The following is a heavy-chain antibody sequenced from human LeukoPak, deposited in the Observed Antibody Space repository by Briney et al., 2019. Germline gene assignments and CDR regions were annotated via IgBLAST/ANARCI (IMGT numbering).Heavy chain of an antibody. CDR3: AREYRVLVVDAMRYEA. Sequence: ASVKVSCKASGYTFTSYGISLVRQAPGQGLEWMGWIIPILGIANYAQKFQGRVTITADKSTSTAYMELSSLRSEDTAVYYCAREYRVLVVDAMRYEAWGQGTLVTVSS. V-gene: IGHV1-69*10. CDR2: IIPILGIA. D-gene: IGHD2-15*01. J-gene: IGHJ5*02. CDR1: GYTFTSYG.